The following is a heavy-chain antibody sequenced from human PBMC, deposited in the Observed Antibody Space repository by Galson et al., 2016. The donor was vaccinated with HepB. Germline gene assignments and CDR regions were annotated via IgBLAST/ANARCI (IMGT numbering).Heavy chain of an antibody. CDR2: ISHEGRKK. CDR3: AKEGGSRYFDWLLKNGYFQH. CDR1: GFSFSRYA. Sequence: SLRLSCAASGFSFSRYAMHWVRQAPGKGLEWVAVISHEGRKKYYADSVKGRFTISRDNSKNSLDLQMSTLRADDRAVYFCAKEGGSRYFDWLLKNGYFQHWGQGTLVTVSS. D-gene: IGHD3-9*01. V-gene: IGHV3-30*18. J-gene: IGHJ1*01.